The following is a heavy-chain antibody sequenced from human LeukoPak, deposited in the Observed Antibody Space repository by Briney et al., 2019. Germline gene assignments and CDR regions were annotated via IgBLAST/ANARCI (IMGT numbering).Heavy chain of an antibody. D-gene: IGHD2-15*01. Sequence: GGSLRLSCAASGFAFSSYSMHWVRQAPGKGLEWVSVIFGAVTTYYADSVKGRFTISRDNSKNTLYLQMNSLRAEDTAVYYCARAIQFGGYFDYWGQGTLVTVST. J-gene: IGHJ4*02. CDR2: IFGAVTT. V-gene: IGHV3-53*01. CDR3: ARAIQFGGYFDY. CDR1: GFAFSSYS.